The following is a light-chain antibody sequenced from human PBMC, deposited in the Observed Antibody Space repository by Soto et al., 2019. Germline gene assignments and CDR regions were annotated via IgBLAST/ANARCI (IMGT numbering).Light chain of an antibody. CDR1: ESVTTY. V-gene: IGKV3-11*01. CDR2: DAS. Sequence: EIVLTQSPATLSLSPGERATLSCRASESVTTYLAWYQHKPGQAPRLLISDASNRATGIPARFSGSGFGTDFTLTIGSLEPEDFAVYYCPQRSNWPLTFGPGTKVDIK. J-gene: IGKJ3*01. CDR3: PQRSNWPLT.